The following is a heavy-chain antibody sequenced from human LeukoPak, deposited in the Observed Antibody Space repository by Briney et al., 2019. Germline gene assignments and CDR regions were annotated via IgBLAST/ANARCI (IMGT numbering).Heavy chain of an antibody. J-gene: IGHJ4*02. V-gene: IGHV3-9*01. CDR1: GFTFDDYA. D-gene: IGHD2-15*01. CDR2: ISWNSGSI. CDR3: AKDTVVGAIDY. Sequence: GRSLRLSCAASGFTFDDYAMHWVRQAPGNGLEWVSGISWNSGSIGYADSVKGRFTISRDNAKNSLYLQMNSLRAEDTALYYCAKDTVVGAIDYWGQGTLVTVSS.